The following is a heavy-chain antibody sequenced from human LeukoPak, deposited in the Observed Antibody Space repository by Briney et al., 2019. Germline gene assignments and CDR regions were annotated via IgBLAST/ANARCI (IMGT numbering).Heavy chain of an antibody. CDR1: GGSISSSSYY. CDR2: IYYSGST. Sequence: KSSETLSLTCTVSGGSISSSSYYWGWIRQPPGKGLEWIGSIYYSGSTYYNPSLKSRVTISVDTSKNQFSLKLSSVTAADTAVYYCARRGSGIQLWARNANRNWFDPWGQGTLVTVSS. D-gene: IGHD5-18*01. J-gene: IGHJ5*02. CDR3: ARRGSGIQLWARNANRNWFDP. V-gene: IGHV4-39*01.